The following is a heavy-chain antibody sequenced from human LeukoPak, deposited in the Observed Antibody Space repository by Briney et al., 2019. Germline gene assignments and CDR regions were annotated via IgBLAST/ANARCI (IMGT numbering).Heavy chain of an antibody. CDR2: IYYSGST. J-gene: IGHJ6*02. Sequence: PSETLSLTCTVSGGSISSGDYYWSWIRQPPGKGLEWIGYIYYSGSTYYNPSLKSRVTISVDTSKNQFSLKLSSVTAADTAVYYCARVDRYDYYYYGMDVWGQGTTVTVS. CDR1: GGSISSGDYY. D-gene: IGHD2-2*03. V-gene: IGHV4-30-4*01. CDR3: ARVDRYDYYYYGMDV.